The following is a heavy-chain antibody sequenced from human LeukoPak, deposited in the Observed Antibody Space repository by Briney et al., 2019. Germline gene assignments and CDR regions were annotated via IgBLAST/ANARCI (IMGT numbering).Heavy chain of an antibody. V-gene: IGHV7-4-1*02. CDR2: INTNTGNP. J-gene: IGHJ4*02. CDR3: ARGVIAKDLDY. D-gene: IGHD3-10*01. Sequence: ASVNVSCKASGYTFTSYAMNWVRQAPGQGLEWMGWINTNTGNPTYAQGFTGRFAFSLDTSVSTAYLQISSLKAEDTAVYYCARGVIAKDLDYWGQGTLVTVSS. CDR1: GYTFTSYA.